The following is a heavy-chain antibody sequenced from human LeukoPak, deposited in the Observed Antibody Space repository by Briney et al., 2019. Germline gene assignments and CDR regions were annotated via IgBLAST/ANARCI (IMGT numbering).Heavy chain of an antibody. Sequence: SETLSLTCVVSGGPITNDNWWNWVRQPPGKGLEWIGEIHHTGRTNYNPSPRSRVTISVDKSKNEFSLKMTSVTAADTAVYYCARNGYYSSDYWGQGTLVTVSS. CDR1: GGPITNDNW. CDR2: IHHTGRT. CDR3: ARNGYYSSDY. D-gene: IGHD4-17*01. J-gene: IGHJ4*02. V-gene: IGHV4-4*02.